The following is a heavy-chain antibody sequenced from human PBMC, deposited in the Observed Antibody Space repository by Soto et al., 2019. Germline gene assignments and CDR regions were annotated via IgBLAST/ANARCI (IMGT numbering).Heavy chain of an antibody. J-gene: IGHJ6*02. D-gene: IGHD6-13*01. CDR3: ARQGGSSWSFGGSCLDV. CDR1: GVSVTSIRYY. CDR2: AHHSGTT. Sequence: SLTCSVSGVSVTSIRYYWTWIRQPPGKGLEWIGEAHHSGTTNYIPSLKSRATISIDSSKNQFSLKVTSVTAADTAVYYCARQGGSSWSFGGSCLDVWGRGTTVTVSS. V-gene: IGHV4-61*01.